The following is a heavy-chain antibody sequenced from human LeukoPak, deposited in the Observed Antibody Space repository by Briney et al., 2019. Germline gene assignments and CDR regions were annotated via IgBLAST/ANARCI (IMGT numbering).Heavy chain of an antibody. V-gene: IGHV4-34*01. J-gene: IGHJ5*02. CDR1: GGSFSDYY. CDR2: INHSGSP. CDR3: AREMWSAAATTYDWFDP. Sequence: PSETLSLTCAVYGGSFSDYYWTWIRQPPGKGLEWIGKINHSGSPNYNPSLKSRVTMSVDTSSNQFSLKLSSVTAADTAVYYCAREMWSAAATTYDWFDPWGQGTLVTVSS. D-gene: IGHD6-13*01.